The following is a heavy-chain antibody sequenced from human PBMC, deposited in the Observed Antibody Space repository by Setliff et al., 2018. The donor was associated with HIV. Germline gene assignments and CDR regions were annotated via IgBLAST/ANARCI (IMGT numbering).Heavy chain of an antibody. Sequence: PGGSLRLSCVASGLTLSSYAMNWVRQAPGKGLEWLSGISNTGSSTYYGDSVKGRFTVSRDNSKSTLYLQMNSLRAEDTATYYCARGTDYDLWTYYYYMDVWGKGTTVTVSS. V-gene: IGHV3-23*01. CDR3: ARGTDYDLWTYYYYMDV. D-gene: IGHD3-3*01. J-gene: IGHJ6*03. CDR1: GLTLSSYA. CDR2: ISNTGSST.